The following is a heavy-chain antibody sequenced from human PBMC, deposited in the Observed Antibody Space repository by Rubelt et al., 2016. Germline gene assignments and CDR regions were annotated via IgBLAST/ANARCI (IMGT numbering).Heavy chain of an antibody. CDR2: IYYSGST. J-gene: IGHJ4*02. Sequence: QLQLQESGPGLVKPSETLSLTCTVSGGSISSYYWSWIRQTPGKGLEWIGYIYYSGSTYYNPSLKSRVTISVDTSKNQFSLKLSSVTAADTAVYYCARECSTSRYGVIDYWGQGTLVTVSS. D-gene: IGHD2-2*01. V-gene: IGHV4-59*12. CDR3: ARECSTSRYGVIDY. CDR1: GGSISSYY.